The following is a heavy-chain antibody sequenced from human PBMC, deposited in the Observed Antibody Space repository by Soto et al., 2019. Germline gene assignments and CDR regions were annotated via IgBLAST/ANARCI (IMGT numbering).Heavy chain of an antibody. J-gene: IGHJ3*02. CDR1: GASLNSGSY. Sequence: ETLSLSCAASGASLNSGSYWCLLRQPPGKGLEWMGSIQYRGNSFYNPSLASRVTMSIDMSTNQVSLKLAVMTAADTAVYYCARDDHWGVREQLTKGAFDTWGRGTMVTVSS. V-gene: IGHV4-38-2*02. CDR3: ARDDHWGVREQLTKGAFDT. D-gene: IGHD3-16*01. CDR2: IQYRGNS.